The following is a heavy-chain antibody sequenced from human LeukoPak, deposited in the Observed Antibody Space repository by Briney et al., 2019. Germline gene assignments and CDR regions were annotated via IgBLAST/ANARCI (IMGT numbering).Heavy chain of an antibody. V-gene: IGHV3-23*01. J-gene: IGHJ4*02. CDR1: GFIFSNYD. CDR3: AKDSAL. D-gene: IGHD3-10*01. CDR2: ISGSGRST. Sequence: GGSLRLSCVASGFIFSNYDMRWVRQAPGKGLEWVSSISGSGRSTYYAESVKGRFTISRDNSKNTPDLHMYSLRAEDTAVYYCAKDSALWGQGTLVTVAS.